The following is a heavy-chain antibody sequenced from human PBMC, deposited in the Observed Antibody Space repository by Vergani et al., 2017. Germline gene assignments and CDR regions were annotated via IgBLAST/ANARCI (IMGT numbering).Heavy chain of an antibody. CDR1: ESSFISNE. V-gene: IGHV5-51*03. CDR3: AKTHDFSSLYSSYNWFGP. Sequence: EVMLVQSGAEVKKPGESLKISCKYSESSFISNEIAWVRQMSGKGLQWMGNINPIDSKIAYSPSFQGQAIMSLDKSITTAYLQWRSLKASDTATYYCAKTHDFSSLYSSYNWFGPWGQGTQVTGSS. CDR2: INPIDSKI. D-gene: IGHD3-3*01. J-gene: IGHJ5*01.